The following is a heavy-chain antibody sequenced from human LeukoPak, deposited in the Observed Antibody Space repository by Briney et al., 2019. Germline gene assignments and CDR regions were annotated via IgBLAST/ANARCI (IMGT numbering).Heavy chain of an antibody. D-gene: IGHD3-10*01. CDR3: ARGLGSGSYYKVKSAFDY. V-gene: IGHV3-13*01. Sequence: GGSLRLSCAASGFTFSSYDIHWVRQATGKGLEWVSGIGTAGEIYYPGSVKGRFTISRENAKNSLYLQMNSLRAEDTALYYCARGLGSGSYYKVKSAFDYWGQGTLVTVSS. CDR2: IGTAGEI. J-gene: IGHJ4*02. CDR1: GFTFSSYD.